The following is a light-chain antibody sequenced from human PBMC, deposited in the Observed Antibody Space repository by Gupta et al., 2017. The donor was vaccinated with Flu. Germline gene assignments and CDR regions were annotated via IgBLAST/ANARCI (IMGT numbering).Light chain of an antibody. CDR1: QSISSY. J-gene: IGKJ1*01. V-gene: IGKV1-39*01. Sequence: DIQMTQSPSSLSASVGDRVTITCRASQSISSYLNWYQQKPGKAPKLLIYAASSLQSGVPSRFSGSGSGTDFTLTIIRLLPEDFATYYCRQSYSTAPTFGQGTKLEIK. CDR3: RQSYSTAPT. CDR2: AAS.